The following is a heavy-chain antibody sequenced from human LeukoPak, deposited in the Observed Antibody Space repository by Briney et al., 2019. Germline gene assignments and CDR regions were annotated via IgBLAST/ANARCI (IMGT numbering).Heavy chain of an antibody. D-gene: IGHD2-21*02. CDR3: ARVGKAYCGADCYPPGAFDI. J-gene: IGHJ3*02. CDR2: IYHSGST. Sequence: SETLSLTCTVSHYSISSTYYWGRIRQPPGKGLEWIASIYHSGSTHYNPSLKSRVTISTDTPKNQFSLKMNSVTAADTAMYFCARVGKAYCGADCYPPGAFDIWGQGTMVTVSS. V-gene: IGHV4-38-2*02. CDR1: HYSISSTYY.